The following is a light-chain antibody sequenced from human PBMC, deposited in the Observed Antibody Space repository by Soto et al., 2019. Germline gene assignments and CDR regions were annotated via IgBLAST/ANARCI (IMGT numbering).Light chain of an antibody. V-gene: IGLV2-14*01. CDR2: DVT. J-gene: IGLJ2*01. CDR1: SSDVGGYNY. CDR3: SSYTSSSTVL. Sequence: QSVLTQPASVSGSPGQSITISCTGTSSDVGGYNYVSWYQQHPGKVPKLMIYDVTNRPSGVSDRFSGSKSGSTASLTISGLQAEDEADYYCSSYTSSSTVLLGGGTKLTVL.